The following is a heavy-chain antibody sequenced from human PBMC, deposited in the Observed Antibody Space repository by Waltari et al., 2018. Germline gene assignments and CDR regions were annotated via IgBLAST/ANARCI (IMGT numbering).Heavy chain of an antibody. Sequence: EVQLVESGGGLVQPGGSLRLSCAASGFVFSDYWMTWVRQAPGKGLEWVASIKGDGSGEYYVDSVKRRFTISIDNGKKSLYLQMDSLRGEDTALYYCARHTIGDRTMDYWGQGTLVTVSS. CDR1: GFVFSDYW. D-gene: IGHD2-21*01. CDR2: IKGDGSGE. J-gene: IGHJ4*02. CDR3: ARHTIGDRTMDY. V-gene: IGHV3-7*01.